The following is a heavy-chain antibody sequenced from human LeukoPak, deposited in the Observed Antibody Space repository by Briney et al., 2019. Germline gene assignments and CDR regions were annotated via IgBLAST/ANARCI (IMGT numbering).Heavy chain of an antibody. CDR2: ISSST. D-gene: IGHD5-24*01. J-gene: IGHJ4*02. V-gene: IGHV3-11*05. CDR1: GFTFSDYY. CDR3: ARDEDGYNYD. Sequence: KTGGSLRLSCAASGFTFSDYYMSWIRQAPGKGLEWVSYISSSTNYADSVKGRFTISRDNAKNSLFLQMNSLRVEDTAVYYCARDEDGYNYDWGQGTLVTVSS.